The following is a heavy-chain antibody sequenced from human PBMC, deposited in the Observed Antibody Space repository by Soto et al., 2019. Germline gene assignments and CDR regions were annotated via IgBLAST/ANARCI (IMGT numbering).Heavy chain of an antibody. CDR2: IHYSGST. D-gene: IGHD1-26*01. V-gene: IGHV4-59*01. Sequence: QVQLQESGPGLVKPSETLSLTCTVSGGSISDYYWTWIRQPPGKGLEWIGYIHYSGSTDYSPSLKRRVTMSADTSKNQCSLRLSSVTAADTALYYCARDKNVGFDYLGQGPLVTVSS. CDR3: ARDKNVGFDY. J-gene: IGHJ4*02. CDR1: GGSISDYY.